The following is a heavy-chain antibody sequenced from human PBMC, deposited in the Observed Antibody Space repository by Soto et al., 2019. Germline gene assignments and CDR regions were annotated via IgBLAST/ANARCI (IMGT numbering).Heavy chain of an antibody. V-gene: IGHV4-59*01. CDR2: IYYSGST. CDR1: GGSISSYY. J-gene: IGHJ6*02. Sequence: SETLSLTCTVSGGSISSYYWSWIRQPPGKGLEWIGYIYYSGSTNYNPSLKSRVTISVDTSKNQFSLKLSSVTAADTAVYYCERSGRWLVSNGMDVWGQGTTVTVSS. D-gene: IGHD6-19*01. CDR3: ERSGRWLVSNGMDV.